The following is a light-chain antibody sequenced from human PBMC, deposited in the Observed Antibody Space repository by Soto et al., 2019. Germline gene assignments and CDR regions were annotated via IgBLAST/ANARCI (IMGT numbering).Light chain of an antibody. CDR1: QSVSNY. CDR3: QQRSDWPLT. CDR2: DAS. V-gene: IGKV3-11*01. J-gene: IGKJ4*01. Sequence: IVVTQSPATLSLSPGERVTLSCMASQSVSNYLAWYQQKPGQAPRLLIYDASKRATGIPARFSGRGSGTDFTLTISSLEHEDFAVYYCQQRSDWPLTFGGGTKVDIK.